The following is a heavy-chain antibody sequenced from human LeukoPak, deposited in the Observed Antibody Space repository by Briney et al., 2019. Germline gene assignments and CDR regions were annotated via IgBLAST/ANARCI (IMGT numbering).Heavy chain of an antibody. CDR3: AKDNYTSSSQNWYFDL. V-gene: IGHV4-4*07. J-gene: IGHJ2*01. Sequence: PSETLSLTCTVSGGSISSYYWSWIRQPAGKGLEWIGRIYTSGSTNYNPSPKSRVTISLDSSKNQFSLKLSSVTPADTAVYYCAKDNYTSSSQNWYFDLWGRGTLVTVSS. CDR1: GGSISSYY. D-gene: IGHD6-6*01. CDR2: IYTSGST.